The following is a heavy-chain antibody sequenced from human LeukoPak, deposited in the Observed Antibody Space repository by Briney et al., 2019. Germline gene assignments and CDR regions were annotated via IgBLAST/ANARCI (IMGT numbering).Heavy chain of an antibody. V-gene: IGHV4-59*01. D-gene: IGHD5-12*01. CDR2: IYSSGST. CDR1: GGSISSYH. J-gene: IGHJ3*02. CDR3: ARGNSGYDYAFDI. Sequence: PSETLSLTCTVSGGSISSYHWSWIRQPPGKGLQWIGFIYSSGSTNYNPSLKSRVTISLDTSKNQFSLRVSSVTSADTAVYYCARGNSGYDYAFDIWGQGTTVTVSS.